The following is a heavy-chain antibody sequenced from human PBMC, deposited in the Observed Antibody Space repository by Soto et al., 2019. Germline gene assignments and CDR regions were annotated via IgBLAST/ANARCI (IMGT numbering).Heavy chain of an antibody. J-gene: IGHJ5*02. CDR3: AHRCYWFGGEDWFDP. V-gene: IGHV2-5*01. CDR1: GFSLSTSGVG. Sequence: SGPTLVNPTQTLTLTCTFSGFSLSTSGVGVGWIRQPPGKALEWLAVIYWNEDKHFSPSLKGRLTIVKDTSKNQVVLTLTNVDPVDTATYYCAHRCYWFGGEDWFDPWGPGTLVTVSS. CDR2: IYWNEDK. D-gene: IGHD3-10*01.